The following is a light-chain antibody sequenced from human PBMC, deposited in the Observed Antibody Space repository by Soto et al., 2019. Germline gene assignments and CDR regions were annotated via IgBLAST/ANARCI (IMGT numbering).Light chain of an antibody. CDR3: QQYNSHLLS. Sequence: DIQMTQSPSTLSASVGDRVTITCRASQGVSNWLAWYQQKPGKAPKVLISDASNLESGVPSRFSGSGSGTEFTLTISSLQPDDFATYYCQQYNSHLLSFGGGTKVEIK. CDR2: DAS. V-gene: IGKV1-5*01. J-gene: IGKJ4*01. CDR1: QGVSNW.